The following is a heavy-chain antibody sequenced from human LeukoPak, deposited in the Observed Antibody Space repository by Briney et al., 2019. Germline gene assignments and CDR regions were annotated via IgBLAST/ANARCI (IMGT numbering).Heavy chain of an antibody. Sequence: GSLRLSCAASGFTFSSYAMSWVRQAPGKGLEWVSSISSSSSYIYYADSVKGRFTISRDNAKNSLYLQMKSLRAEDTALYYCAKEVTRDYYDSSGYYVAYFDYWGQGTLVTVSS. CDR3: AKEVTRDYYDSSGYYVAYFDY. J-gene: IGHJ4*02. V-gene: IGHV3-21*04. CDR2: ISSSSSYI. D-gene: IGHD3-22*01. CDR1: GFTFSSYA.